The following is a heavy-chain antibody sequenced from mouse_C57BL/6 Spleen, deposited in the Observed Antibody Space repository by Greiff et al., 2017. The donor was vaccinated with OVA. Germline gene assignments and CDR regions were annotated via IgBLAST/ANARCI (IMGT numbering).Heavy chain of an antibody. CDR2: IYPGSGST. D-gene: IGHD2-4*01. V-gene: IGHV1-55*01. J-gene: IGHJ1*03. CDR1: GYTFTSYW. CDR3: ARGETSDYEGYIDV. Sequence: VQLQQPGAELVKPGASVKMSCKASGYTFTSYWITWVKQRPGQGLEWIGEIYPGSGSTNYNEKFKSKATLTVDTSSSTAYMQLSSLTSEDSAVYYCARGETSDYEGYIDVWGTGTTVTVSS.